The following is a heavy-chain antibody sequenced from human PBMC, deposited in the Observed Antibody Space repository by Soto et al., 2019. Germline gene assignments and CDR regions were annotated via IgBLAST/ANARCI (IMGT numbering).Heavy chain of an antibody. V-gene: IGHV4-59*08. CDR2: IYYSGST. CDR1: GGSISSYY. D-gene: IGHD3-9*01. CDR3: AATYYDILTGYYNPWFDP. Sequence: PSETLSLTCTVSGGSISSYYWSWIRQPPGKGLEWIGYIYYSGSTNYNPSLKSRVTISVDTSKNQFSLKLSSVTAADTAVNYCAATYYDILTGYYNPWFDPWGQGTLVTVSS. J-gene: IGHJ5*02.